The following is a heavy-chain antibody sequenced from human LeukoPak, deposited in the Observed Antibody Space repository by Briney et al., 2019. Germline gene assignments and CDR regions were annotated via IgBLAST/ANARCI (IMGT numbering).Heavy chain of an antibody. CDR1: GFTFSSYA. V-gene: IGHV3-23*01. CDR2: ISGSGGST. CDR3: AKDRAGDYYFDY. D-gene: IGHD4-17*01. J-gene: IGHJ4*02. Sequence: PGGSLRLSCAASGFTFSSYAMSWVRQAPGKGLEWVSAISGSGGSTYYADSVKGRFTISRDNSKNTLYLQMNSQRAEDTAVYYCAKDRAGDYYFDYWGQGTLVTVSS.